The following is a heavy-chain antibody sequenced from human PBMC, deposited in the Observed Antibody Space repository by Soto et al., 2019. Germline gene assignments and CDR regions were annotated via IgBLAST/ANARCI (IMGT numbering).Heavy chain of an antibody. Sequence: GGSLRLSCAASGFTFSSYAMSWVRQAPGKGLEWVSAISGSGGSTYYAYSVKGRFTISRDNSKNTLYLQMNSLRAEDTAVYYCAKDLEDGGSYGRYDAFDIWGQGTMVTVSS. D-gene: IGHD1-26*01. J-gene: IGHJ3*02. CDR3: AKDLEDGGSYGRYDAFDI. CDR2: ISGSGGST. CDR1: GFTFSSYA. V-gene: IGHV3-23*01.